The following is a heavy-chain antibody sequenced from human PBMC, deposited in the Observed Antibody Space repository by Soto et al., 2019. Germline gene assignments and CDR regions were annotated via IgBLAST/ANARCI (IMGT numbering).Heavy chain of an antibody. CDR2: ISGSGGST. J-gene: IGHJ4*02. CDR3: AKDRAYYDFWSGYYIGY. Sequence: PGGSLRLSCAASGFTFSSYAMSWVRQAPGKGLEWVSAISGSGGSTYYADSVKGRFTISRDNSKNTLYLQMNSLRAEDTAVYYCAKDRAYYDFWSGYYIGYWGQGTLVTVSS. CDR1: GFTFSSYA. V-gene: IGHV3-23*01. D-gene: IGHD3-3*01.